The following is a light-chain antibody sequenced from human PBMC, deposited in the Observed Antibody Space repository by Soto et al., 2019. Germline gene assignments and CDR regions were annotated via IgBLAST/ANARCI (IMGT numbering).Light chain of an antibody. V-gene: IGLV1-47*01. J-gene: IGLJ3*02. CDR2: RNN. CDR3: AAWDDSLSAWV. Sequence: QSVLTQPPSASGTPGQRVTISCSGSSSNIGSNSVYWYQQLPGTAPKLLIYRNNQRPSGVPDRFSGSESGTSASLTISGLRSEDEADCYCAAWDDSLSAWVFGGGTQLTVL. CDR1: SSNIGSNS.